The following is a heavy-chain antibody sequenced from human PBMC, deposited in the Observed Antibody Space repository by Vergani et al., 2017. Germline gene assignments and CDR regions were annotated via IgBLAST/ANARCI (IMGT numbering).Heavy chain of an antibody. V-gene: IGHV2-5*02. CDR3: AHGFGLGTSCYYYYYYYMDV. CDR2: IYWDDDK. J-gene: IGHJ6*03. Sequence: QITLKESGPTLVKPTQTLTLICTFSGFSLSTDGAVGWIRQPPGRALEWLAVIYWDDDKRYSPSLKSRITSTKDTSKNQVVLTMTNMDPVDTATYHCAHGFGLGTSCYYYYYYYMDVWGKGTTVTVSS. D-gene: IGHD2-2*01. CDR1: GFSLSTDGA.